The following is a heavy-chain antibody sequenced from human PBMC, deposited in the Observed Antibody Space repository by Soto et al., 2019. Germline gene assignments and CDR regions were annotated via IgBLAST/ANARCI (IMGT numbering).Heavy chain of an antibody. CDR1: GGSFSGYY. CDR3: ARGRSIAVAGSLDY. Sequence: QVQLQQWGAGLLKPSETLSLTCAVYGGSFSGYYWSWIRQPPGKGLEWIGEINHSGSTNYNPSLKSRVTISVDTSKNQFSLKLSSVTAADTAVYYCARGRSIAVAGSLDYWAREPWSPSPQ. CDR2: INHSGST. D-gene: IGHD6-19*01. J-gene: IGHJ4*02. V-gene: IGHV4-34*01.